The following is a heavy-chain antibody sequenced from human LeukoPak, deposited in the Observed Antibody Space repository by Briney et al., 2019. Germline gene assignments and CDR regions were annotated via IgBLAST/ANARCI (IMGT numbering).Heavy chain of an antibody. CDR1: GGSISSYY. CDR2: IYYSGST. CDR3: ARGGYSGSYYSPPGYFQH. D-gene: IGHD1-26*01. Sequence: SETLSLTCTVSGGSISSYYWGWIRQPPGKGLEWIGSIYYSGSTYYNPSLKSRVTISVDTSKNQFSLKLSSVTAADTAVYYCARGGYSGSYYSPPGYFQHWGQGTLVTVSS. J-gene: IGHJ1*01. V-gene: IGHV4-39*07.